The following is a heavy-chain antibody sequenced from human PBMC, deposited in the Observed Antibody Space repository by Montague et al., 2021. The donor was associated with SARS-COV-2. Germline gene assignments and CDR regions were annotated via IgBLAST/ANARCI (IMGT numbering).Heavy chain of an antibody. V-gene: IGHV4-4*02. J-gene: IGHJ5*02. CDR2: IYHSGST. D-gene: IGHD2-21*02. CDR3: ARAHCSGDACYSLGWFDP. CDR1: GVSTRTYNW. Sequence: SETLSLTCTVSGVSTRTYNWWCWVRQPPGKGLEWIGDIYHSGSTYYNPSLESRVTISVDKTKNQFSLKLSFVTAAATAMYYCARAHCSGDACYSLGWFDPWGQGTLVTVSS.